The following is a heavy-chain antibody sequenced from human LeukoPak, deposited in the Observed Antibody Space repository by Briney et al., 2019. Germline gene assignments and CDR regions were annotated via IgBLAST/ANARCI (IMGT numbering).Heavy chain of an antibody. V-gene: IGHV3-9*01. D-gene: IGHD2-8*01. CDR2: ISWNSGSL. J-gene: IGHJ5*02. CDR3: ARDNRACTRWFDH. Sequence: GGSLRLSCAASGFTFYDYAMRWVRHAPGKGLEWVSGISWNSGSLGYADSVKGRFTISRDNAKNTLYLQMNSLRAEDTALYYCARDNRACTRWFDHWGQGTLVTVSS. CDR1: GFTFYDYA.